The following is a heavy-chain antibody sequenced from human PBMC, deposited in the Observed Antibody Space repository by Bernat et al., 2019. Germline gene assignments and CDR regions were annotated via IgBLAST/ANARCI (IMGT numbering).Heavy chain of an antibody. Sequence: EVQLVESGGGLVQPGGSLRLSCAASGFTFSSYEMNWVRQAPGKGLGWVSYISSSGSTIYYADSVKDRFTISRDNAKNPLYLQMNSLRAEDTAVYYCARNDLRDSSGWYYFDYWGQGTLVTVSS. CDR2: ISSSGSTI. J-gene: IGHJ4*02. V-gene: IGHV3-48*03. CDR1: GFTFSSYE. D-gene: IGHD6-19*01. CDR3: ARNDLRDSSGWYYFDY.